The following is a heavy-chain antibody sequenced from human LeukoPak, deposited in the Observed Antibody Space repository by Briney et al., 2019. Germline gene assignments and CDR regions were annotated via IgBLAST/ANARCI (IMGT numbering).Heavy chain of an antibody. CDR1: GYTFTSYY. D-gene: IGHD1-26*01. V-gene: IGHV1-69*06. J-gene: IGHJ6*03. CDR3: AAPGGVGAHYYYYMDV. CDR2: IIPIFGTA. Sequence: GASVKVSCKASGYTFTSYYMHWVRQAPGQGLEWMGGIIPIFGTANYAQKFQGRVTITADKSTSTAYMELSSLRSEDTAVYYCAAPGGVGAHYYYYMDVWGKGTTVTVSS.